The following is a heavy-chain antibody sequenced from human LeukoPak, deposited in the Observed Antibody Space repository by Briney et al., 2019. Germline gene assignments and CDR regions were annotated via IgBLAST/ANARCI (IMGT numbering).Heavy chain of an antibody. V-gene: IGHV4-59*01. CDR3: ARVATGSYHFDY. Sequence: PSETLSLTCTVSGGSISSYYWSWIRQPPGKGLEWIGYIYYSGSTNYNPSLKSRVTISVDTSKNQFSLKLSSVTAADTAVYYCARVATGSYHFDYWGQGTLATVSS. J-gene: IGHJ4*02. D-gene: IGHD3-16*01. CDR1: GGSISSYY. CDR2: IYYSGST.